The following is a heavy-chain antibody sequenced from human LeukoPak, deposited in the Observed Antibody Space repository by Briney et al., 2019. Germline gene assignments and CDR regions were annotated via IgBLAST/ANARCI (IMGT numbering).Heavy chain of an antibody. Sequence: SETLSLTCTVSGGSISSSSYYWSWIRQPAGKGLEWIGRIYTSGSTNYNPSLKSRVTISVDTSKNQFSLKLSSVTAADTAVYYCARCDAGGLSFDYWGQGTLVTVSS. CDR1: GGSISSSSYY. CDR3: ARCDAGGLSFDY. CDR2: IYTSGST. V-gene: IGHV4-61*02. J-gene: IGHJ4*02. D-gene: IGHD2-21*02.